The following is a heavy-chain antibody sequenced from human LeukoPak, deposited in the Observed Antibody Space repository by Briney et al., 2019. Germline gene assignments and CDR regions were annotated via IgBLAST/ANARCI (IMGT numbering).Heavy chain of an antibody. V-gene: IGHV4-59*11. Sequence: SETLSLTCTVSGGSISSHYWSWIRQPPGKGLEWIGYIYYSGSTNCNPSLKSRVTISVDTSKNQFSLKLSSVTAADTAVYYCARGARVRGIVVVPAAYYYYYYYMDVWGKGTTVTVSS. CDR3: ARGARVRGIVVVPAAYYYYYYYMDV. CDR1: GGSISSHY. D-gene: IGHD2-2*01. CDR2: IYYSGST. J-gene: IGHJ6*03.